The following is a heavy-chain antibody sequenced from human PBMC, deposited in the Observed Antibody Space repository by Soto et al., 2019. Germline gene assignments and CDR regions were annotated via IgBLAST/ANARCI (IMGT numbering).Heavy chain of an antibody. J-gene: IGHJ6*02. Sequence: ASVKVSCKASGYTFTSYGISWVRQAPGQGLEWMGWISAYNGNTNYAQKLQGRVTVTTDTSTSTAYMELRSLRSDDTAVYYCARDTSGSTWGYYYGMDVWGQGTTVTVSS. V-gene: IGHV1-18*01. CDR1: GYTFTSYG. D-gene: IGHD1-26*01. CDR3: ARDTSGSTWGYYYGMDV. CDR2: ISAYNGNT.